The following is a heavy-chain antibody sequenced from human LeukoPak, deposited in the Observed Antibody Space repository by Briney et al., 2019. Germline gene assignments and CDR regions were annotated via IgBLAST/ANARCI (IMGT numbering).Heavy chain of an antibody. Sequence: ASVKVSCKASGYTFISYGISWVRQAPGQGLEWMGWISDNNGNTNYAQKLQGRVTMTTDTSTSTAYMELRSLRCDDTGVYYCARDVLEGGCTSTSCYPGSDYWGQGTLVTVSS. D-gene: IGHD2-2*01. J-gene: IGHJ4*02. CDR3: ARDVLEGGCTSTSCYPGSDY. CDR2: ISDNNGNT. CDR1: GYTFISYG. V-gene: IGHV1-18*01.